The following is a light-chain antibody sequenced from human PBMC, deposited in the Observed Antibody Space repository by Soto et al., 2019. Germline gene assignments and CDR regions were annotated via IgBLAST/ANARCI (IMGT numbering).Light chain of an antibody. J-gene: IGKJ1*01. V-gene: IGKV3-20*01. CDR1: QSVSSTY. CDR2: AAS. Sequence: EIVLTQPPATPSSLPGERAALSCTRTQSVSSTYLAWYQQNPGQAPRPLISAASSRATGTPDRFSGSGSGTDFTLTISRLEPEDFAVYYCQQYGSSRWTFGQGTKVDIK. CDR3: QQYGSSRWT.